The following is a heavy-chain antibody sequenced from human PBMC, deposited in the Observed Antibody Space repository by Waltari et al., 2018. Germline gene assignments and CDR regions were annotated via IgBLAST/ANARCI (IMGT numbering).Heavy chain of an antibody. V-gene: IGHV4-39*01. CDR3: ATHSGYNSGYPRWFDP. D-gene: IGHD5-12*01. Sequence: QLQLQESGPGLVKPSETLSLSCTVSGDSISSSTYYWGWIRQPPGKGLEWIGSIFYRWNTCPNPSLKSRVAISVDTSTTQFSLQLRSVTAADTAVYYCATHSGYNSGYPRWFDPWGQGTLVTVSS. CDR1: GDSISSSTYY. CDR2: IFYRWNT. J-gene: IGHJ5*02.